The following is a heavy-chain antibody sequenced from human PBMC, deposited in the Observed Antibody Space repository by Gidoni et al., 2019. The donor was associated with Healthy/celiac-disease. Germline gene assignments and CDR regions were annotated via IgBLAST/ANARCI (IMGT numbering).Heavy chain of an antibody. V-gene: IGHV3-48*01. CDR1: GFNCSSYS. CDR3: ARGGGMDV. CDR2: ITNSSRTI. J-gene: IGHJ6*02. Sequence: VQLVESGGGLVQPGGSLRLSCTASGFNCSSYSMNWVRQAPGKGLEWISYITNSSRTISYADSVKGRFTISRDNAKNSLYLQVNSLRTEDMAVYYCARGGGMDVWGQGTTVTVS.